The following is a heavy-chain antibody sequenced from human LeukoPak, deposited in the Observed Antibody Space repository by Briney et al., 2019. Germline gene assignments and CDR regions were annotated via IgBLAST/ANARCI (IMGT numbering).Heavy chain of an antibody. CDR2: IYYSGST. V-gene: IGHV4-30-4*01. J-gene: IGHJ4*02. D-gene: IGHD3-10*01. Sequence: PSETLSLTCTVSGGSISSGDCYWSWIRPPPGKGLEWIGYIYYSGSTHYNPSLKSRITISVDTSKNQFSLKLSSVTAADTAVYYCASYYGSGNYPLFNYWGQGTLVTVSS. CDR3: ASYYGSGNYPLFNY. CDR1: GGSISSGDCY.